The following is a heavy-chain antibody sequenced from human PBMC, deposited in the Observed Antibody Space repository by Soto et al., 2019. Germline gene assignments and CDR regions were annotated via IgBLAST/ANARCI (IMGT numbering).Heavy chain of an antibody. D-gene: IGHD6-13*01. CDR3: ATDGGAAAGRFDY. CDR2: IIPILGIA. V-gene: IGHV1-69*04. J-gene: IGHJ4*02. CDR1: GGTFSSYT. Sequence: ASVKVSCKASGGTFSSYTISWVRQAPGQGLEWMGRIIPILGIANYAQKFQGRVTMTADKSTDTAYMELSSLRSEDTAVYYCATDGGAAAGRFDYWGQGTLVTVSS.